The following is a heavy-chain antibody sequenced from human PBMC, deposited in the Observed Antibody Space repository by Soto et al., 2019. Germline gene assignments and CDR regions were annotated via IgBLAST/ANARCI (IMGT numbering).Heavy chain of an antibody. CDR3: ARGAPSWASGMDV. CDR2: ISPYNGNT. D-gene: IGHD1-26*01. Sequence: QVQLVQSGAEVKKPGASVKVSCEASGYTFTTYGISWVRQAPGQGLEWMGWISPYNGNTNYAQEFQGRVTMTTDTATSKAYMDLRSLRSDDTAVYYCARGAPSWASGMDVWGQGTTVTVSS. J-gene: IGHJ6*02. CDR1: GYTFTTYG. V-gene: IGHV1-18*01.